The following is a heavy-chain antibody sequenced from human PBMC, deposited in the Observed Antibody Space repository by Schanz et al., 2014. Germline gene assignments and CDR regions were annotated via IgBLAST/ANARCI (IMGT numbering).Heavy chain of an antibody. Sequence: QLQLQESGPGLVKPSETLSLTCTVSGGSISSSSYYWGWIRQPPGKGLEWIGSIYYSGSTYYNPANKSGYTIPADTHKTQFSLKLSSVTAADTAVYYCARHSGYYYYYGMDVWGQGTTVTVSS. CDR3: ARHSGYYYYYGMDV. CDR1: GGSISSSSYY. V-gene: IGHV4-39*01. J-gene: IGHJ6*02. CDR2: IYYSGST.